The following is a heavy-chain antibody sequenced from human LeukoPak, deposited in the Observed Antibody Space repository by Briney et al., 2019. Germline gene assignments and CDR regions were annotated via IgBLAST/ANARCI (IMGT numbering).Heavy chain of an antibody. V-gene: IGHV4-39*07. CDR3: ARDSSSWYFFGFDP. J-gene: IGHJ5*02. CDR2: IYYSGST. D-gene: IGHD6-13*01. Sequence: SSETLSLTCTVSGGSISSSSYYWGWIRQPPGKGLEWIGSIYYSGSTYYNPSLKSRVTISIDTSKNQFSLKLSSVTAADTAVYYCARDSSSWYFFGFDPWGQGTLVTVSS. CDR1: GGSISSSSYY.